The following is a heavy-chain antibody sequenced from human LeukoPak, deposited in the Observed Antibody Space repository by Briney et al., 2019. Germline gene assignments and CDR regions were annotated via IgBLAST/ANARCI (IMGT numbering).Heavy chain of an antibody. CDR1: GGSISSGDYY. Sequence: SETLSLTCTVSGGSISSGDYYWSWIRQPPGKGLEWIGYIYYSGSTYYNPSLKSRVTISVDTSKNQFSLKLSSVTAADTAVYYCARGWLVTRDKIPLDYWGQGTLVTVSS. CDR3: ARGWLVTRDKIPLDY. V-gene: IGHV4-30-4*01. CDR2: IYYSGST. D-gene: IGHD6-19*01. J-gene: IGHJ4*02.